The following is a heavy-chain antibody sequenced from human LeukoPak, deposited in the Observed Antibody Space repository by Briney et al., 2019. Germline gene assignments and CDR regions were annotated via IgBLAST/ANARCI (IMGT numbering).Heavy chain of an antibody. CDR2: IYYSGST. V-gene: IGHV4-59*08. CDR3: ARGRLSSWRELYYFDY. D-gene: IGHD6-13*01. CDR1: GGSFSSYY. J-gene: IGHJ4*02. Sequence: SETLSLTCAVYGGSFSSYYWSWIRQPPGKGLEWIGYIYYSGSTNYNPSLKSRVTISVDTSKNQFSLRLSSVTAADTAVYYCARGRLSSWRELYYFDYWGQGTLVTVSS.